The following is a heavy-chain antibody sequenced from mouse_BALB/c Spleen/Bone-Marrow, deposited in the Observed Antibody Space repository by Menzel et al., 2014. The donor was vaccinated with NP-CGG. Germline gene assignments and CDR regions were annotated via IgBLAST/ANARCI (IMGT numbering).Heavy chain of an antibody. Sequence: EVKLVESGGGLVQPGGSRKLSCAASGFTFSSFGMHWVRQAPEKGLEWVAYISSGSSTIYYAGTVKGRFTISRDNPKNTLFLQMTSLRSEDTAMYYCARRGSNHWYFDVWGAGTTVTVSS. J-gene: IGHJ1*01. CDR3: ARRGSNHWYFDV. CDR1: GFTFSSFG. CDR2: ISSGSSTI. V-gene: IGHV5-17*02. D-gene: IGHD1-1*01.